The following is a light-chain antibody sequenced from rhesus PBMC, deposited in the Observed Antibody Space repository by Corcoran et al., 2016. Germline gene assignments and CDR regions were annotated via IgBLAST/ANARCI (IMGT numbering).Light chain of an antibody. V-gene: IGKV1S14*01. Sequence: DIQMTQSPSSLSASVVDTVTITCRASQGISNYLAWYQQKPGKAPKPLIYSASNLESGVPSRFSGRGSETDFTLTISSLQPEEFATYFCQQHNSYPPAFGQGTKVEIK. CDR3: QQHNSYPPA. CDR1: QGISNY. J-gene: IGKJ1*01. CDR2: SAS.